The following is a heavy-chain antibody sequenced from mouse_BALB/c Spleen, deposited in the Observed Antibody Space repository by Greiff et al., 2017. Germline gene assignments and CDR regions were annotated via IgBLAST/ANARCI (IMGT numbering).Heavy chain of an antibody. CDR1: GFTFSSYG. J-gene: IGHJ4*01. CDR2: INSNGGST. D-gene: IGHD2-14*01. Sequence: EVMLVESGGGLVQPGGSLKLSCAASGFTFSSYGMSWVRQTPDKRLELVATINSNGGSTYYPDSVKGRFTISRDNAKNTLYLQMSSLKSEDTAMYYCARQDRYNGAMDYWGQGTSVTVSS. CDR3: ARQDRYNGAMDY. V-gene: IGHV5-6-3*01.